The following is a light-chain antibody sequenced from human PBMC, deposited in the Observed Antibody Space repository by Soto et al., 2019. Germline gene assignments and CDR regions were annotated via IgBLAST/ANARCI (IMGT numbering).Light chain of an antibody. CDR2: WAS. J-gene: IGKJ1*01. Sequence: DILLTPSPVSLAVSLGARATINCKSSQSVLYSSNNKNYLAWYQQKPVQPPKALMYWASTRESGVPDRFSGSGSGTDFTLTICSLQAEDVAVYYCQQYDTTPWTFGLGAKA. CDR3: QQYDTTPWT. CDR1: QSVLYSSNNKNY. V-gene: IGKV4-1*01.